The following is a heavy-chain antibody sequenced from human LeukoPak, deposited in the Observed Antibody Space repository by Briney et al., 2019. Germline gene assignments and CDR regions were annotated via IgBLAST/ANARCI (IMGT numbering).Heavy chain of an antibody. D-gene: IGHD2-2*01. Sequence: GGSLRLSCAASGFTFTNYWMNWVRQAPGKGLEWVANLKQDGSEKNYVDSVKGRFTISRDNAKNSLYLQMNSLRAEDTAVYYCARDDAIDIVVVPAGFDYWGQGTLVTVSS. V-gene: IGHV3-7*01. CDR2: LKQDGSEK. CDR3: ARDDAIDIVVVPAGFDY. CDR1: GFTFTNYW. J-gene: IGHJ4*02.